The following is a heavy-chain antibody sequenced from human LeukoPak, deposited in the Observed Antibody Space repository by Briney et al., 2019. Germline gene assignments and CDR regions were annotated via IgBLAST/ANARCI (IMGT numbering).Heavy chain of an antibody. V-gene: IGHV3-23*01. CDR2: ISGSGGST. CDR1: GFTFSSYA. D-gene: IGHD3-16*01. CDR3: ARVGPYYEFDQ. Sequence: QAGGSLRLSCAASGFTFSSYAMSWVRQAPGKGLEWVSAISGSGGSTYYADSVKGRFTISRDNAKNSLYLQMNSLRAEDTAVYYCARVGPYYEFDQWGQGTLVTVSS. J-gene: IGHJ4*02.